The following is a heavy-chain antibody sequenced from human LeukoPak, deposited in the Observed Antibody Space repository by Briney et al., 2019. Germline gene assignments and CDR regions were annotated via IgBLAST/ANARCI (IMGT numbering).Heavy chain of an antibody. V-gene: IGHV1-69*05. J-gene: IGHJ4*02. CDR2: IIPIFGTA. CDR1: GGTFSSYA. CDR3: ARDRHYYGSGSYFDY. D-gene: IGHD3-10*01. Sequence: GASVKVSCKASGGTFSSYAISWVRQAPGQGLEWMGRIIPIFGTANYAQKFQGRVTITTDESTSSAYMELSSLRSEDTAVYHCARDRHYYGSGSYFDYWGQGTLATVSS.